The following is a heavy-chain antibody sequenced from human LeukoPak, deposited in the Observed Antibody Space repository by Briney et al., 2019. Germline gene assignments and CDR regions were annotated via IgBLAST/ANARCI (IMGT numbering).Heavy chain of an antibody. CDR1: GYTFTSHG. J-gene: IGHJ1*01. CDR2: ISPRNGNT. CDR3: ARDEEYDTSGRH. V-gene: IGHV1-18*01. Sequence: ASVKVSCKASGYTFTSHGINWVRQAPGQGLEWMGWISPRNGNTNYAQRLQGRFIMTTETPTSTVYMELRGLRSDDTAVYYCARDEEYDTSGRHWGQGTLVTVSS. D-gene: IGHD2-15*01.